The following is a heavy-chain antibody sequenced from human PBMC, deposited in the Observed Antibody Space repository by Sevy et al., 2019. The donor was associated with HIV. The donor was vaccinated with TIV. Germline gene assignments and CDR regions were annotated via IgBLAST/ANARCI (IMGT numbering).Heavy chain of an antibody. Sequence: GGSLRLSCSASGLTFSDYYMTWIRQAPGKGLECISYISNSGNTVYYADSVKGRFTVSRDNAKKSLYLQLNSLRDEDTGVYYCARDNYCISGDGCDGYGLDVWGQGTTVTVSS. CDR2: ISNSGNTV. CDR1: GLTFSDYY. D-gene: IGHD2-2*01. CDR3: ARDNYCISGDGCDGYGLDV. V-gene: IGHV3-11*01. J-gene: IGHJ6*02.